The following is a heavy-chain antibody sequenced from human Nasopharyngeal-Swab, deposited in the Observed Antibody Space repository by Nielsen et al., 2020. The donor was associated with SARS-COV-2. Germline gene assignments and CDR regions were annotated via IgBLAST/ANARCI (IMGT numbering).Heavy chain of an antibody. Sequence: SVKVSCKASGGTFSSYAISWVRQAPGQGLEWMGGIIPILGIANYAQKFQGRVTITADKSTSTAYMELSSLRSEDTAVYYCANWRGPDADCYYYGMDVWGQGTTVTVSS. CDR2: IIPILGIA. CDR3: ANWRGPDADCYYYGMDV. V-gene: IGHV1-69*10. CDR1: GGTFSSYA. J-gene: IGHJ6*02. D-gene: IGHD3-3*01.